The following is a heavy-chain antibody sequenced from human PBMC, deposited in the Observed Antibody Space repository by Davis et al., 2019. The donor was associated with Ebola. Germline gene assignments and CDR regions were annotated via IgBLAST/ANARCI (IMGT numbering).Heavy chain of an antibody. CDR2: INPNSGGT. J-gene: IGHJ2*01. CDR1: GYTFTGYY. Sequence: AASVKVSCKASGYTFTGYYMHWVRQAPGQGLEWMGWINPNSGGTNYAQKFRGWVTMTRDTSISTAYMDVSRLTSDDTAVYYCARGCRATVLMGEWYFDLWGRGTLVTVSS. CDR3: ARGCRATVLMGEWYFDL. V-gene: IGHV1-2*04. D-gene: IGHD4-23*01.